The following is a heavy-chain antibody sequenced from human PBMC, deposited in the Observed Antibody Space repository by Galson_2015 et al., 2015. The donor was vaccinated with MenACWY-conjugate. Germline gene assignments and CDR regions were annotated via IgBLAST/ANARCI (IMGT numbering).Heavy chain of an antibody. Sequence: SLRLSCAASGFTVSSYWMHWVRQAPGKGLVWVSRINSDGSSTNYADSVKGRFTISRDNAKNTLYLQMNSLRAEDTAVYYCARDRVEMATTYYYMDVWGKGTTVTVSS. D-gene: IGHD5-24*01. V-gene: IGHV3-74*01. CDR1: GFTVSSYW. CDR2: INSDGSST. CDR3: ARDRVEMATTYYYMDV. J-gene: IGHJ6*03.